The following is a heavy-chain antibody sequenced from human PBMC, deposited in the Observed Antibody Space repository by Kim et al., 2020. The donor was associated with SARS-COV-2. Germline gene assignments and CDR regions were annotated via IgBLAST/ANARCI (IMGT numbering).Heavy chain of an antibody. V-gene: IGHV1-24*01. CDR2: FDPEDGET. J-gene: IGHJ4*02. D-gene: IGHD1-20*01. CDR3: ATDGI. Sequence: FDPEDGETIYAQKFQGRVTMTEETSTDTAYMELSSLRSEDTAVYYCATDGIWGQGTLVTVSS.